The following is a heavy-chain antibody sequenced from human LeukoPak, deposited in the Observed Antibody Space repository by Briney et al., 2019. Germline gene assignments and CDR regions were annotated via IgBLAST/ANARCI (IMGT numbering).Heavy chain of an antibody. Sequence: ASVKVSCKASGGTFSSYAISWVRQAPGQGLEWMGRIIPILGIANYAQKFQGRVTITADKSTSTAYMELSSLRSEDTAVYYCARGYGDANWFDPWGQGTLVTVSS. J-gene: IGHJ5*02. V-gene: IGHV1-69*04. CDR1: GGTFSSYA. CDR3: ARGYGDANWFDP. CDR2: IIPILGIA. D-gene: IGHD4-17*01.